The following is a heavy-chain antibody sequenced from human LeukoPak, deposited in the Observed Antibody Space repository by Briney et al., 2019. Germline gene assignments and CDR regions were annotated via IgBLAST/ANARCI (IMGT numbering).Heavy chain of an antibody. D-gene: IGHD3-9*01. CDR1: GFTFDDYA. Sequence: TGRSLRLSCAASGFTFDDYAMHWVRQAPGKGLEWVSGISWNSGSIGYADSVKGRFTISRDNAKNSLYLQMNSLRAEDTAVYYCARDWELRYSTEAFDIWGQGTMVTVSS. CDR2: ISWNSGSI. J-gene: IGHJ3*02. V-gene: IGHV3-9*01. CDR3: ARDWELRYSTEAFDI.